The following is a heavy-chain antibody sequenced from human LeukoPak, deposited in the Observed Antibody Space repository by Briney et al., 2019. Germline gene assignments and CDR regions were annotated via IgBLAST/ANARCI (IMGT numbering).Heavy chain of an antibody. CDR3: AREGYDILTGYYTGYSDY. CDR1: GGTFSSYA. Sequence: SVTVSCKASGGTFSSYAIRWVRQAPGQGLEWMGGINPIFGTANYAQKFQGRVTITADKSTSTAYMELSSLRSEDTAVYYCAREGYDILTGYYTGYSDYWGQGTLVTVSS. J-gene: IGHJ4*02. D-gene: IGHD3-9*01. V-gene: IGHV1-69*06. CDR2: INPIFGTA.